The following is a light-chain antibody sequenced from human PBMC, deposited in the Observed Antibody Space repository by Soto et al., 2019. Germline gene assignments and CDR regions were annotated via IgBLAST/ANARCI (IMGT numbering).Light chain of an antibody. CDR3: QQYGSTPLT. CDR2: DAS. CDR1: QSVGNNN. J-gene: IGKJ4*01. Sequence: EIVLTQSPGTLSLSPGERATLSCRASQSVGNNNLAWYQQKPGQSPRFLIYDASSRSTGNPDRFSGSGSGTDFTLTSSRLEPEDFAVYYCQQYGSTPLTFGGGTKVEIK. V-gene: IGKV3-20*01.